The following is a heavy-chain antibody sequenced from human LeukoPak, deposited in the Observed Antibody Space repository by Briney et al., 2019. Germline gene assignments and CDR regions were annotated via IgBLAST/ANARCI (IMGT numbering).Heavy chain of an antibody. CDR1: GFTFSDYY. CDR2: ISSSGNTR. V-gene: IGHV3-11*04. Sequence: GGTLRLSCAASGFTFSDYYMSWISQAPGKGLEWVAYISSSGNTRYYADSVKGRFTISRDNAKNSLYLQMNSLRAEDTAVYYCAWGGMAAFDSWGQGTLVTVSS. CDR3: AWGGMAAFDS. D-gene: IGHD3-16*01. J-gene: IGHJ4*02.